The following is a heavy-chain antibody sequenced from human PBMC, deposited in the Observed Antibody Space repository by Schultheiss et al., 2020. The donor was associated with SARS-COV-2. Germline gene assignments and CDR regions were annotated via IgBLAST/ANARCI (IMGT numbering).Heavy chain of an antibody. CDR3: AIGPVALDY. J-gene: IGHJ4*03. CDR1: GYTFTGYY. Sequence: ASVKVSCKASGYTFTGYYMHWVRQAPGQGLEWMGWISAYNGNTNYAQKLQGRVTMTTDTSTSTAYMELRSLRSDDTAVYYCAIGPVALDYWGQGTMVTVSS. V-gene: IGHV1-18*04. CDR2: ISAYNGNT. D-gene: IGHD2-15*01.